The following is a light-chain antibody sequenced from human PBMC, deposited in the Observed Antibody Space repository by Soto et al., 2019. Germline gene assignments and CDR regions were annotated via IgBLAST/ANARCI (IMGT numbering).Light chain of an antibody. Sequence: EIVLTQSPGTLSLSPGERATLSCRASQSVSSNYLAWYQQKPGQAPRLLIYGASSRATGIPDRFSGSGSGTDFTLTIRRLEPEDFAVYYCQQYGSSPLITFGQGTRLEIK. J-gene: IGKJ5*01. CDR1: QSVSSNY. CDR3: QQYGSSPLIT. V-gene: IGKV3-20*01. CDR2: GAS.